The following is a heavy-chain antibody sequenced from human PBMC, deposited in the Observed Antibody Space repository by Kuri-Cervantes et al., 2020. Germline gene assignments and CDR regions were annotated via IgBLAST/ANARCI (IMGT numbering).Heavy chain of an antibody. CDR2: IYYSGST. CDR1: GGSVSSGSYY. Sequence: SETLSLTCTVSGGSVSSGSYYWSWIRQPPGKGLEWIGYIYYSGSTTYNPSLKSRVTISVDTSKNQFSLKLSSVTAADTAVCYCAGISSSDYYYYMDVWGKGTTVTVSS. CDR3: AGISSSDYYYYMDV. J-gene: IGHJ6*03. V-gene: IGHV4-61*01. D-gene: IGHD6-6*01.